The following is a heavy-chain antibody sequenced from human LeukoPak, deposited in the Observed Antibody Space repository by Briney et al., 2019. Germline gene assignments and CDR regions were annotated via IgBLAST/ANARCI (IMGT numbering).Heavy chain of an antibody. Sequence: PAGSLRLSCAASGFIISSYSMYLVGQAPAPGLHLVSYFSSSSSTIYYADSVKGRFTISRDNAKNSLYLQMNSLKAEDTAVYYCSTVTYYFDSSGYSMSEAWGQGTLVTVSS. V-gene: IGHV3-48*04. CDR3: STVTYYFDSSGYSMSEA. CDR1: GFIISSYS. CDR2: FSSSSSTI. D-gene: IGHD3-22*01. J-gene: IGHJ5*02.